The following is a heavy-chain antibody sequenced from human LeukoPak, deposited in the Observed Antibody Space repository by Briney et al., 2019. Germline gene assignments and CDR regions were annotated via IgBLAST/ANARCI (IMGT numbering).Heavy chain of an antibody. Sequence: ASVKVSCKASGYTFTSYAMHWVRQAPGQRLEWTGWINAGNGNTKYSQKFQGRVTITRDTSASTAYMELSSLRSEDTAVYYCARDDYGGPEDFDYGGQGTLVTVSS. CDR2: INAGNGNT. CDR3: ARDDYGGPEDFDY. D-gene: IGHD4-23*01. CDR1: GYTFTSYA. V-gene: IGHV1-3*01. J-gene: IGHJ4*02.